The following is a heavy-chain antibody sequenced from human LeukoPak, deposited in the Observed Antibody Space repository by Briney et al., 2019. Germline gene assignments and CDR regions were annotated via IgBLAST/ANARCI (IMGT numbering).Heavy chain of an antibody. CDR1: GFTFSTYW. CDR3: ARIHNYNYCSGGTCYSGPFDY. V-gene: IGHV3-7*01. Sequence: GGSLRLSCAASGFTFSTYWMSWVRQAPGKGLEWVANIKQDGSEEYYVDSVKGRFTISRDNAKNSLYLQMNSLRAEDTAVYYCARIHNYNYCSGGTCYSGPFDYWGQGTLVTVSS. CDR2: IKQDGSEE. J-gene: IGHJ4*02. D-gene: IGHD2-15*01.